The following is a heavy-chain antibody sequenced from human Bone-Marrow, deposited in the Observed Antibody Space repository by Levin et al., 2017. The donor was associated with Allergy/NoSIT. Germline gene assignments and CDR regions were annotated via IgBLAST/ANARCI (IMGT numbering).Heavy chain of an antibody. J-gene: IGHJ4*02. Sequence: LSLTCAASGFSFSSYAMIWVRQAPGKGLECISYISSSSGAMHYADSVKGRFTISRDNAKNSLYLQMNSLRDEDTAVYYCARVWSGYSSVDYWGQGTLVTVSS. D-gene: IGHD3-3*01. CDR1: GFSFSSYA. V-gene: IGHV3-48*02. CDR3: ARVWSGYSSVDY. CDR2: ISSSSGAM.